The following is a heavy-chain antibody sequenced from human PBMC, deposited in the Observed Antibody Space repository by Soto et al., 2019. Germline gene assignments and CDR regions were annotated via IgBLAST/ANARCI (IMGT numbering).Heavy chain of an antibody. CDR3: ARIQEWQRSSDYYGMDV. V-gene: IGHV2-26*01. CDR2: IFSNDEK. J-gene: IGHJ6*02. D-gene: IGHD5-12*01. CDR1: GFSLSNARMG. Sequence: QVTLKESGPVLVKPTEPLTLTCTVSGFSLSNARMGVSWIRQPPGKALEWLAHIFSNDEKSYSTSLKSRLTISKDTSKSQVVLTMTNMDPVDTATYYCARIQEWQRSSDYYGMDVWGQGTTDTVSS.